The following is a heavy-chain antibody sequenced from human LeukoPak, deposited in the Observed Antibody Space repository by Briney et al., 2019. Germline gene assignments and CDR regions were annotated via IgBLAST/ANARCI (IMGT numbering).Heavy chain of an antibody. D-gene: IGHD2-15*01. CDR3: ARDSATLPGSYFDY. CDR2: INPNSFGT. J-gene: IGHJ4*02. Sequence: VASVKVSCKASGYTFTGYYMHWVRQAPGQGLEWMGWINPNSFGTNYAQKFQDRVTMTRDTSISTAYMELSRLRSDDTAIYYCARDSATLPGSYFDYWGQGTLVTVSS. V-gene: IGHV1-2*02. CDR1: GYTFTGYY.